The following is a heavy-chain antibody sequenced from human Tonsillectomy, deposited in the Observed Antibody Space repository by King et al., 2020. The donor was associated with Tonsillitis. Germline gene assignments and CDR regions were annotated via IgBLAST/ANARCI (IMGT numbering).Heavy chain of an antibody. CDR2: VIPHSGAA. CDR3: AGFESAARTSRGALDV. J-gene: IGHJ6*02. Sequence: VQLVESGAEVKKPGTSVKVFCKASRGTFRTYSISWVRQAPGQGLEWMGGVIPHSGAANYAPQFQGRVTMTADASTTTVYMELSSLRSEDTAVYYCAGFESAARTSRGALDVWGQGTTVTVSS. V-gene: IGHV1-69*01. CDR1: RGTFRTYS. D-gene: IGHD6-19*01.